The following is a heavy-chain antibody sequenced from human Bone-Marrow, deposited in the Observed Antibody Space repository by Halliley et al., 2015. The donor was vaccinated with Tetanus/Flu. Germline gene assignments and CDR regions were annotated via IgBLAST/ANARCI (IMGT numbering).Heavy chain of an antibody. CDR3: ARPITMVRGVITFDF. Sequence: RIAPSDSYTIYSPAFHGLVTFSIDKSISTAYLQLSSLKASDTAMYYCARPITMVRGVITFDFWGQGTMVTVSS. J-gene: IGHJ3*01. CDR2: IAPSDSYT. V-gene: IGHV5-10-1*01. D-gene: IGHD3-10*01.